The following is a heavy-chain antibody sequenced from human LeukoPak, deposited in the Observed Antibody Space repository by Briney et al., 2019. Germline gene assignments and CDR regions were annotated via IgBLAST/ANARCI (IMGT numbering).Heavy chain of an antibody. Sequence: GGSLRLSCAASGFTFSSYWMSWVRQAPGRGLEWVANIKQDGSEKYHVDSVKGRFTISRDNAKNSLYLQMNSLRAEDTAVYYCARVGDFWSGYYADYWGQGTLVTVSS. CDR3: ARVGDFWSGYYADY. V-gene: IGHV3-7*01. CDR1: GFTFSSYW. D-gene: IGHD3-3*01. J-gene: IGHJ4*02. CDR2: IKQDGSEK.